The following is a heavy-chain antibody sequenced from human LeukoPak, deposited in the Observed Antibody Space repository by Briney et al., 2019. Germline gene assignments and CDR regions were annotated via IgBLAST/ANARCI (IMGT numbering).Heavy chain of an antibody. CDR2: VCGSGGST. CDR1: GSTFSTYD. D-gene: IGHD1-26*01. J-gene: IGHJ4*02. Sequence: GGSLRLSCAASGSTFSTYDMSWVRQAPGGGLEWVSAVCGSGGSTYYGDSVKGRFTISRDNSKNTLYLQMNSLRVEDTAEYYCAKDSSSGTYYDYWGQGTLVTVS. V-gene: IGHV3-23*01. CDR3: AKDSSSGTYYDY.